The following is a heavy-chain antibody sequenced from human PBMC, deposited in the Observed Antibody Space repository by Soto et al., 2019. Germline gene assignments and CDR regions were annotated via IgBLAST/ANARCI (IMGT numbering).Heavy chain of an antibody. V-gene: IGHV4-34*01. CDR1: GGSFSCYY. D-gene: IGHD1-26*01. Sequence: SETLSLTCAVYGGSFSCYYWSWIRQPPGKGLEWIGEINHSGSTNYNPSLKSRVTISVDTSKNQFSLKLSSVTAADTAVYYCARGQEGATGLDYWGQGTLVTVSS. CDR3: ARGQEGATGLDY. J-gene: IGHJ4*02. CDR2: INHSGST.